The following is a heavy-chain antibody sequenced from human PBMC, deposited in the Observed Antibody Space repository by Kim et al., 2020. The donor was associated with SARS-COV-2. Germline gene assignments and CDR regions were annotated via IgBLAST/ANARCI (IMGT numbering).Heavy chain of an antibody. J-gene: IGHJ6*02. V-gene: IGHV3-30*18. CDR2: ISYDGSNK. CDR1: GFTFSSYG. CDR3: AKDRGIQLWFHYYYGMDV. D-gene: IGHD5-18*01. Sequence: GESLRLSCAASGFTFSSYGMHWVRQAPGKGLEWVAVISYDGSNKYYADSVKGRFTISRDNSKNTLYLQMNSLRAEDTAVYYCAKDRGIQLWFHYYYGMDVWGQGTTVTVSS.